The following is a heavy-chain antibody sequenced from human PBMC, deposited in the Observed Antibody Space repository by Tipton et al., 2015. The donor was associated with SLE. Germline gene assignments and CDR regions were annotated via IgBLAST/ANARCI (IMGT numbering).Heavy chain of an antibody. Sequence: TLSLTCTVSGGSTRSATYYWSWIRQPPGKGLGWIGYVSYSGSTNYNPSLQSRVTISVDTSKNQFSLKLRSVTAADTAVYYCARLPDYFDHWGQGALVTVSS. CDR1: GGSTRSATYY. CDR2: VSYSGST. J-gene: IGHJ4*02. V-gene: IGHV4-61*01. CDR3: ARLPDYFDH.